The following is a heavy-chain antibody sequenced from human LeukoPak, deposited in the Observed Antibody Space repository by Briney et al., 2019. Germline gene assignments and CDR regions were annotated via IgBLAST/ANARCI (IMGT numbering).Heavy chain of an antibody. Sequence: ASVKVSCKASGYTFTGYYMHWVRQAPGQGLEWMGGVNPNSGGTNYAQKFQGRVIMTRDTSFSTAYMELSSLRSEDTAVYYCAATEGYGSGSYYAYYYGMDVWGKGTTVTVSS. D-gene: IGHD3-10*01. J-gene: IGHJ6*04. CDR3: AATEGYGSGSYYAYYYGMDV. CDR2: VNPNSGGT. CDR1: GYTFTGYY. V-gene: IGHV1-2*02.